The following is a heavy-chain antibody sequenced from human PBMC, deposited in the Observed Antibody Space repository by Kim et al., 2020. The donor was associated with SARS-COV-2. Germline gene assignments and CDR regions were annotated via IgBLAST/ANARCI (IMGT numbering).Heavy chain of an antibody. Sequence: SNKYNADPVKGRFTISRDNSKNTLYLQMNSLGAEDTAVYYCARGPGAALDYWGQGTLVTVSS. J-gene: IGHJ4*02. D-gene: IGHD6-13*01. CDR3: ARGPGAALDY. V-gene: IGHV3-30*01. CDR2: SNK.